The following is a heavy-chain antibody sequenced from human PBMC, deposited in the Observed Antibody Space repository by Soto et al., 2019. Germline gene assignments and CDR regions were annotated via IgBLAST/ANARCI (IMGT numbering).Heavy chain of an antibody. CDR1: GFTFGDYA. D-gene: IGHD5-18*01. J-gene: IGHJ5*01. CDR3: AKEYTYGSSPMVDS. CDR2: IRSKAYGGTT. Sequence: GGSLRFSCTASGFTFGDYAMSWFRQAPGKGLEWVGFIRSKAYGGTTEYAASVKGRFTISRDDSKSIAYLQMNSLKTEDTAVYYCAKEYTYGSSPMVDSWGQGTLVTVSS. V-gene: IGHV3-49*03.